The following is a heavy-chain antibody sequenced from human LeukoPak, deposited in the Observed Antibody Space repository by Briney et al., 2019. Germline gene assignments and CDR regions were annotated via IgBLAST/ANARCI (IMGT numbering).Heavy chain of an antibody. CDR1: GGSISSYY. V-gene: IGHV4-59*08. J-gene: IGHJ4*02. Sequence: SETLSLTCTVSGGSISSYYWSWIRQPPGKGLEWIGYIYYSGSTNYNPSLKSRVTISVDTSKNQFSLKLSSVTAADTAVYYCARLILEYYYDSSGYYYDYWGQGTLVTVSS. CDR2: IYYSGST. D-gene: IGHD3-22*01. CDR3: ARLILEYYYDSSGYYYDY.